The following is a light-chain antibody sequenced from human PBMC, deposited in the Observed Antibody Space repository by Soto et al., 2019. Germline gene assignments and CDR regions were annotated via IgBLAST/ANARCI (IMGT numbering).Light chain of an antibody. CDR1: QSINSN. V-gene: IGKV3-15*01. CDR2: DAS. J-gene: IGKJ2*01. Sequence: EIVMTQSPATLSVSPGERASLSCRASQSINSNLAWYQQRPGQAPSLLIYDASTRATGIPARFSGSGSGTQFTLTIGGLQSEDFAVYYCQQYNKWPLYTFGQGTKLEIK. CDR3: QQYNKWPLYT.